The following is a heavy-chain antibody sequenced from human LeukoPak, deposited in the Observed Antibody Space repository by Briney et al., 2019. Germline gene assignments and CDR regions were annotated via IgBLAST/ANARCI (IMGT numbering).Heavy chain of an antibody. D-gene: IGHD6-13*01. Sequence: SETLSLTCTVSGGSISSSSYYWGWIRQPPGKGLEWIGSIYYSGSTYYNPSLKSRVTISVDTSKNQFSLKLSSVTAADTAVYYCARDGWYSLRAADPYGWFDPWGQGTLITVSS. J-gene: IGHJ5*02. V-gene: IGHV4-39*07. CDR3: ARDGWYSLRAADPYGWFDP. CDR1: GGSISSSSYY. CDR2: IYYSGST.